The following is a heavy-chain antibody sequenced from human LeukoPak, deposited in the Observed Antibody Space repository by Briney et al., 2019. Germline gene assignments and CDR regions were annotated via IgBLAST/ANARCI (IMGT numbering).Heavy chain of an antibody. CDR1: GGSMSDSIT. D-gene: IGHD6-25*01. J-gene: IGHJ5*02. Sequence: PSETLSLTCSVSGGSMSDSITWGWVRQPPGKGLEWLANIHDDGRTAPNPSLRSRLTVSQDRSKNQFSLKVSSVTAADTAFYYCAKVLTAAGLDLWGQGILVTVSS. CDR2: IHDDGRT. V-gene: IGHV4/OR15-8*01. CDR3: AKVLTAAGLDL.